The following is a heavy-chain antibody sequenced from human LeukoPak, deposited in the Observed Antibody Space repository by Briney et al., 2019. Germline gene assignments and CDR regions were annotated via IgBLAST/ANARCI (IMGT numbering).Heavy chain of an antibody. CDR3: ARRGPYYYGSGSYYTDYMDV. CDR1: GGSISSSSYY. Sequence: SETLSLTCTVSGGSISSSSYYWSWIRQPPGKGLEWIGEINHSGSTNYKSSLKSRVTISVDTSKNQFSLKLSSVTAADTAVYYCARRGPYYYGSGSYYTDYMDVWGKGTTVTISS. J-gene: IGHJ6*03. CDR2: INHSGST. D-gene: IGHD3-10*01. V-gene: IGHV4-39*07.